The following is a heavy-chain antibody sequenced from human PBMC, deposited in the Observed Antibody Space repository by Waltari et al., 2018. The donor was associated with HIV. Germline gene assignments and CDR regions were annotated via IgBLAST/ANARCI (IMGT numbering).Heavy chain of an antibody. D-gene: IGHD1-1*01. CDR2: INPSRCST. V-gene: IGHV1-46*01. J-gene: IGHJ3*02. CDR1: GSTFTRYY. Sequence: EQPLPSGAEGKKPAASVRVCCNAAGSTFTRYYMHWVRQAPAQGLEWMGLINPSRCSTTYAQNFQGRVPRTRDTTSSTVYMELGSLTSEDTVVYYCATQQRRDFGIWGLGTMVAVSS. CDR3: ATQQRRDFGI.